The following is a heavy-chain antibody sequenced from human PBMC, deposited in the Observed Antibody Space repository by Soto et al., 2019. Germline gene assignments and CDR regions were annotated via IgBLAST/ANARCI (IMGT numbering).Heavy chain of an antibody. J-gene: IGHJ4*02. D-gene: IGHD3-16*02. V-gene: IGHV4-30-4*01. CDR2: IYYSGST. CDR1: GGSISSGDYY. CDR3: ARGSPTYYDYVWGSHRRYYFDY. Sequence: SETLSLTCTVSGGSISSGDYYWSWIRQPPGKGLEWIGYIYYSGSTYYNPSLKSRVTISVDTSKNQFSLKLSSVTAADTAVYYCARGSPTYYDYVWGSHRRYYFDYWGQGTLVTVSS.